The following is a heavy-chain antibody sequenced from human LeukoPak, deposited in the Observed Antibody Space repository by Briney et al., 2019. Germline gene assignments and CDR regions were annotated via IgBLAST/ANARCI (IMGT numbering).Heavy chain of an antibody. J-gene: IGHJ4*02. V-gene: IGHV3-30*03. CDR2: ISNDGSNK. Sequence: PGGSLRLSRAASGFTFSSYGMHWVRQAPGKGLEWVAVISNDGSNKYSADSVKGRFTISRDNSKNTLYLQMNSLRAEDTAVYYCARYSGSYYFDYWGQGTLVTVSS. CDR3: ARYSGSYYFDY. D-gene: IGHD1-26*01. CDR1: GFTFSSYG.